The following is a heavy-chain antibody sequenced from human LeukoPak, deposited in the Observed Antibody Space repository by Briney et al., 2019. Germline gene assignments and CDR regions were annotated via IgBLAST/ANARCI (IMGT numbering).Heavy chain of an antibody. V-gene: IGHV3-53*01. D-gene: IGHD6-13*01. CDR2: IYSGGST. CDR3: AKDLLSIWYYYYGMDV. J-gene: IGHJ6*02. Sequence: GGSLRLSCAASGFTFSSNYMSWVRQAPGKGLEWVSVIYSGGSTYYADSVKGRFAISRDNSNNTLYLQLDSLRAEDTAVYYCAKDLLSIWYYYYGMDVWGQGTTVTASS. CDR1: GFTFSSNY.